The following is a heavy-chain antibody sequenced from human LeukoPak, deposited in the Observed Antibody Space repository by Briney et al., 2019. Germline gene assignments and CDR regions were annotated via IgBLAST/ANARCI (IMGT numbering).Heavy chain of an antibody. Sequence: GGSLRLSCAASGFTFSSYAMHWVRQAPGKGLEWVAVISYDGSNKYYADSVKGRFTISRDNSKNTLYLQMNSLRAEDTAVYYCARVGFLEWLCHSDNYYYGMDVWGQGTTVTVSS. J-gene: IGHJ6*02. CDR2: ISYDGSNK. CDR3: ARVGFLEWLCHSDNYYYGMDV. D-gene: IGHD3-3*01. V-gene: IGHV3-30-3*01. CDR1: GFTFSSYA.